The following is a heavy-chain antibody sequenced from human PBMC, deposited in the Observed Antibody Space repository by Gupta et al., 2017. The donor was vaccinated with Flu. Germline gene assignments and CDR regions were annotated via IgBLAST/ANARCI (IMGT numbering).Heavy chain of an antibody. V-gene: IGHV3-74*01. D-gene: IGHD3-9*01. Sequence: EVQLVESGGGVVQTGGSLRLSCVVSGFISTDYWIHWVRQVPGKGLEWVSRIVNDGGNTDYAVSVKGRFTSSRDSAKNTFYLQLNSLRGDDTAMYYCTRDFDVPYGSWGQGTLVTVSS. CDR1: GFISTDYW. CDR2: IVNDGGNT. J-gene: IGHJ4*02. CDR3: TRDFDVPYGS.